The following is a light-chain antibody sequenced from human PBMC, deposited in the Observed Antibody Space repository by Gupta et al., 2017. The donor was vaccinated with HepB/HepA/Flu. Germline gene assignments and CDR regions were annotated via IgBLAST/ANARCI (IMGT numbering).Light chain of an antibody. CDR3: QQRSDWLGT. J-gene: IGKJ5*01. CDR1: QSVGSQ. V-gene: IGKV3-11*01. Sequence: EIVLTQSPAILSLSPGERATLSCSASQSVGSQLAWYQQKHGQAPSLLIYDASNRANGIPARFSGSGSGTEFTLTISSREPEDFAVYYCQQRSDWLGTFGQGTRLEIK. CDR2: DAS.